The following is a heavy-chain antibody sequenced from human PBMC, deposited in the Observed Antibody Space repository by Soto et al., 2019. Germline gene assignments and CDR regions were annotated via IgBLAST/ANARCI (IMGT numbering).Heavy chain of an antibody. D-gene: IGHD1-26*01. J-gene: IGHJ4*02. Sequence: ASVKVSCKASGYTFTSYAMHWVRQAPGQRLEWMGWINAGNGNTKYSQKFQGRVTITRDTSASTAYMELSSLRSEDTAVYYCARDFYLGSGSYYLDYWGQGTLVTVSS. V-gene: IGHV1-3*01. CDR1: GYTFTSYA. CDR2: INAGNGNT. CDR3: ARDFYLGSGSYYLDY.